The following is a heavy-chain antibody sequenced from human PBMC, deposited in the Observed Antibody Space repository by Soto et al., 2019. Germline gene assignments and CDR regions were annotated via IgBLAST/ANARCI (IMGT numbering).Heavy chain of an antibody. CDR1: GFTFSSYG. CDR2: ISYDGSNK. V-gene: IGHV3-30*18. J-gene: IGHJ6*02. CDR3: AKDRGDSSEDYYYGMDV. Sequence: QVQLVESGGGVVQPGRSLRLSCAASGFTFSSYGMHWVRQAPGKGLEWVAVISYDGSNKYYADSVKGRFTISRDNSKNTLYLQMNSLRAEDTAVYYCAKDRGDSSEDYYYGMDVWGQGTTVTVSS. D-gene: IGHD3-22*01.